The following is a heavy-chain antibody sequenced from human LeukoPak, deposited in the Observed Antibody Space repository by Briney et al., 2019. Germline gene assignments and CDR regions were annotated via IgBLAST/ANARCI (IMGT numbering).Heavy chain of an antibody. V-gene: IGHV3-23*01. CDR1: GFTFSTCA. CDR2: ISPSGGDT. D-gene: IGHD4-17*01. CDR3: VRDFRSHVEPGNYGWFDP. Sequence: LAGGSLRLSCEASGFTFSTCALTWVRQGPGKGLEWVAAISPSGGDTYYADSVKGRFTISRDNSGKTLYLQMHSLRAEDTALYSCVRDFRSHVEPGNYGWFDPWSQGTQVTVSS. J-gene: IGHJ5*02.